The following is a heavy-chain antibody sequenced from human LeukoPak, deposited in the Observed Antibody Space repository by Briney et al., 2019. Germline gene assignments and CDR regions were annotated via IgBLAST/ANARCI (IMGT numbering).Heavy chain of an antibody. V-gene: IGHV1-46*01. CDR3: ARDGYDSSGYYYVWYFDY. J-gene: IGHJ4*02. CDR2: INPSGGST. CDR1: GYTFTSYY. D-gene: IGHD3-22*01. Sequence: ASVKVSCKASGYTFTSYYVHWVRQAPGQGLEWMGIINPSGGSTSYAQKFQGRVTMTRDTSTSTVYMELSSLRSEDTAVYYCARDGYDSSGYYYVWYFDYWGQGTLVTVSS.